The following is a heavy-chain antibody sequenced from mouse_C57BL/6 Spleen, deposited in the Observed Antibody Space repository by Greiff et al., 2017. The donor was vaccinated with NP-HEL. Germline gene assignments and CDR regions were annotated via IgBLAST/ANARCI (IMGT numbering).Heavy chain of an antibody. CDR1: GFTFSDYG. V-gene: IGHV5-17*01. Sequence: EVKVVESGGGLVKPGGSLKLSCAASGFTFSDYGMHWVRQAPEKGLEWVAYISSGSSTIYYADTVKGRFTISRDNAKNTLFLQMTSLRSEDTAMYSCESPAVVATDYAMDYWGQGTSVTVSS. J-gene: IGHJ4*01. D-gene: IGHD1-1*01. CDR2: ISSGSSTI. CDR3: ESPAVVATDYAMDY.